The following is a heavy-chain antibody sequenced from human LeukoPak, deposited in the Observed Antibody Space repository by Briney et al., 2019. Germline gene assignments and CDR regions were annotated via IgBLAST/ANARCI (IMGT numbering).Heavy chain of an antibody. CDR3: AKGNWRYFDY. D-gene: IGHD1-1*01. V-gene: IGHV3-23*01. CDR1: GVTFSTYV. J-gene: IGHJ4*02. CDR2: ISGSGGST. Sequence: PAGSLRLSCAASGVTFSTYVMSWVRQAPGKGLEWVSAISGSGGSTYYADSVKGRFTISRDNSKNTLYLQMNGLGADDTAVYYCAKGNWRYFDYWGQGTLVTVSS.